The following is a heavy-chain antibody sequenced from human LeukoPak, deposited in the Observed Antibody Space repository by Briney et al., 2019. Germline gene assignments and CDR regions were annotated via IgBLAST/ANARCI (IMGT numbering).Heavy chain of an antibody. J-gene: IGHJ3*01. D-gene: IGHD6-13*01. CDR2: IYYSGST. CDR3: ASAIAIPAWAFDL. Sequence: PSETLSLTCTVSGGSISSGGYYWSWIRQHPGKGLEWIGYIYYSGSTYYNPSLKSRVTISVDTSKNQFSLKLSSVTAADTAVYYCASAIAIPAWAFDLWGQGTVVTVSS. V-gene: IGHV4-31*03. CDR1: GGSISSGGYY.